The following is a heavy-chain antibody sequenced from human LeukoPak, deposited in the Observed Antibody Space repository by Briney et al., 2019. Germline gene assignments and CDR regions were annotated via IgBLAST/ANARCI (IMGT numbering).Heavy chain of an antibody. J-gene: IGHJ4*02. V-gene: IGHV4-4*02. Sequence: SETLSLTCAVSGGSISSSNWWSWVRPPPGKGLEWIGEIYHSGSTNYNPSLKSRVTISVDKSKNQFSLKLSSVTAADTAVYYCARYGDGYNLVVDYWGQGTLVTVSS. D-gene: IGHD5-24*01. CDR3: ARYGDGYNLVVDY. CDR2: IYHSGST. CDR1: GGSISSSNW.